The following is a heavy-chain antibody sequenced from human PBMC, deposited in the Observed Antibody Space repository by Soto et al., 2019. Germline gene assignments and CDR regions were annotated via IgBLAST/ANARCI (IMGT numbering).Heavy chain of an antibody. D-gene: IGHD3-9*01. CDR3: AFNILTGYYPPFFDY. J-gene: IGHJ4*02. CDR2: ISSSSSTI. Sequence: GSLRLSCAASGFTFSSYSMNWVRQAPGKGLEWVSYISSSSSTIYYADSVKGRFTISRDNAKNSLYLQMNSLRDEDTAVYYCAFNILTGYYPPFFDYWGQGTLVTVSS. CDR1: GFTFSSYS. V-gene: IGHV3-48*02.